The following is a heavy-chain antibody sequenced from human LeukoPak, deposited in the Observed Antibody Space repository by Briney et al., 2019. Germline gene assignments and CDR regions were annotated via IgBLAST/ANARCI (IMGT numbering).Heavy chain of an antibody. CDR3: ARYGSGSTWFDP. CDR1: GGAISSDNYQ. Sequence: SQTLSLTCTVSGGAISSDNYQGSWIRQPPGKGLEWIGYINYSGSTYYNPSLKSRVTISVDTSKNHFCLRLSSVTAADTAVYYCARYGSGSTWFDPWGQGTLVTVSS. CDR2: INYSGST. J-gene: IGHJ5*02. D-gene: IGHD3-10*01. V-gene: IGHV4-30-4*01.